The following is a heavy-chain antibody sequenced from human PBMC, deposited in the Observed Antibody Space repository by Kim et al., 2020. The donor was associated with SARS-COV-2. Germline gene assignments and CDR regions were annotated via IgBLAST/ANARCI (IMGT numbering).Heavy chain of an antibody. Sequence: LQGRITMTRDTAKSTVYMELSSLRSEDTAVYYCARDGPEYCSGGSCYYFAYWGQGTLVTVSS. V-gene: IGHV1-46*01. CDR3: ARDGPEYCSGGSCYYFAY. D-gene: IGHD2-15*01. J-gene: IGHJ4*02.